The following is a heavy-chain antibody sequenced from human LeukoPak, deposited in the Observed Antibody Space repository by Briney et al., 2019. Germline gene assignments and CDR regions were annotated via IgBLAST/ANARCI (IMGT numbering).Heavy chain of an antibody. Sequence: SETLSLTCTVSGGSISSYYWSWIRQPPGKGLEWIGNIYYSGSTNYNPSLKSRVTISVDTSKDQFSLKLSSVTAADTAVYYCTRGSIAYYYMDAWGKGTTVTISS. D-gene: IGHD3-22*01. CDR3: TRGSIAYYYMDA. CDR1: GGSISSYY. CDR2: IYYSGST. V-gene: IGHV4-59*01. J-gene: IGHJ6*03.